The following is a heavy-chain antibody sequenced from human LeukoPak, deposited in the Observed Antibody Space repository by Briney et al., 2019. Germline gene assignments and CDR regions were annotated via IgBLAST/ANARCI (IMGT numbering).Heavy chain of an antibody. CDR3: ARQHSNSSVFGAMAWFDP. J-gene: IGHJ5*02. CDR1: GGSFSGYY. CDR2: INHSGST. Sequence: SETLSLTCAVYGGSFSGYYWSWIRQPPGKGLEWIGEINHSGSTNYNPSLKGRVTISVDTSKNQFSLRLSSVTAADTAVYYCARQHSNSSVFGAMAWFDPWGQGTLVTVSS. V-gene: IGHV4-34*01. D-gene: IGHD6-6*01.